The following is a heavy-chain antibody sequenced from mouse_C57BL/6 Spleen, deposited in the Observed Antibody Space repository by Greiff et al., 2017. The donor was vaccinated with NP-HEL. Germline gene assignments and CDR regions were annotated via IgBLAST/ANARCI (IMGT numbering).Heavy chain of an antibody. Sequence: VQLQQSGPGMVKPSQSLSLTCTVTGYSITSGYDWHWIRHFPGNKLEWMGYISYSGSTNYNPSLKSRISITHDTSKNHFFLKLNSVTTEDTATYYCAREGDGLDYWGQGTTLTVSS. J-gene: IGHJ2*01. CDR2: ISYSGST. V-gene: IGHV3-1*01. CDR1: GYSITSGYD. CDR3: AREGDGLDY. D-gene: IGHD2-3*01.